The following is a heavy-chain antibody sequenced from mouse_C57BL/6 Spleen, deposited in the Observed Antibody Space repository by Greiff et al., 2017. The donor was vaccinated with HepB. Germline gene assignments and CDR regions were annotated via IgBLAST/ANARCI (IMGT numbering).Heavy chain of an antibody. Sequence: LQESGAELVMPGASVKLSCKASGYTFTSYWMHWVKQRPGQGLEWIGEIDPSDSYTNYNQKFKGKSTLTVDKSSSTAYMQLSSLTSEDSAVYYCARRGVVADFDYWGQGTTLTVSS. CDR2: IDPSDSYT. CDR1: GYTFTSYW. CDR3: ARRGVVADFDY. J-gene: IGHJ2*01. V-gene: IGHV1-69*01. D-gene: IGHD1-1*01.